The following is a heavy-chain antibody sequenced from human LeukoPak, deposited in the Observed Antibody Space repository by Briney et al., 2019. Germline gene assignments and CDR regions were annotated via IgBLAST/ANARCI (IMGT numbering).Heavy chain of an antibody. D-gene: IGHD1-26*01. CDR1: GFTFKDYG. CDR3: AKHMRATNTYSFFGLDV. V-gene: IGHV3-9*01. J-gene: IGHJ6*02. CDR2: INWNGDGT. Sequence: GRSLRLSCAATGFTFKDYGMHWVRQPPGKGLEWVSSINWNGDGTDYADSVKGRFTISRDNAKNSLYLQLSSLRPEDTALYYCAKHMRATNTYSFFGLDVWGQGTTVTVSS.